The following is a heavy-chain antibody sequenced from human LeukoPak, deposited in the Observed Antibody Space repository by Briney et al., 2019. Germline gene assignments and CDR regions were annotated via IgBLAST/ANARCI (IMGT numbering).Heavy chain of an antibody. V-gene: IGHV4-38-2*02. CDR2: IYYSEST. D-gene: IGHD3-16*02. CDR1: GYSISSGYY. Sequence: SETLSLTCTVSGYSISSGYYWGWIRQPPGKGLEWIGSIYYSESTYYNPSLKSRVTISVDTSKNQFSLKLSSVTAADTAVYYCARLCRNYDYVWGSYRHNKGWFDPWGQGILVTASS. J-gene: IGHJ5*02. CDR3: ARLCRNYDYVWGSYRHNKGWFDP.